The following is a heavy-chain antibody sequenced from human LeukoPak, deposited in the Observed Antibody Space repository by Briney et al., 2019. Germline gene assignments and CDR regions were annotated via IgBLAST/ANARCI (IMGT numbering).Heavy chain of an antibody. J-gene: IGHJ4*02. V-gene: IGHV1-46*01. D-gene: IGHD3-10*01. CDR3: ARGYYHSAS. CDR1: GYTFTDYY. CDR2: NNPSNGST. Sequence: ASVKVPCKASGYTFTDYYMHWVRHAPAQGLEWMGINNPSNGSTTYAQKFQGRVTMTRDTSTSTVYMELSSLRSEDTAVYYCARGYYHSASWGQGTLVTASS.